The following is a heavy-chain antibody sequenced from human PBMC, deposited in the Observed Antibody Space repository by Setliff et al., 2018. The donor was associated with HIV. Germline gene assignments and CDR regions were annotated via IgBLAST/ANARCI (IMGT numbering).Heavy chain of an antibody. D-gene: IGHD1-26*01. CDR2: IFPGDSDT. CDR1: GYSFTNYW. J-gene: IGHJ4*02. V-gene: IGHV5-51*01. Sequence: GESLKISCKGSGYSFTNYWIGWVRQMPGKGLEWMGSIFPGDSDTRYSPSFEDQVTISADKAISTAYLQWSSLKASDTGMYYCARAGRGGGSYWTFDYWGQGTLVTVSS. CDR3: ARAGRGGGSYWTFDY.